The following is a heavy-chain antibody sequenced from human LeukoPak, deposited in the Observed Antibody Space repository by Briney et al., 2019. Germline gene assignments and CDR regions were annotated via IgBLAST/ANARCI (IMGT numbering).Heavy chain of an antibody. V-gene: IGHV3-7*02. CDR2: INQDGSDK. D-gene: IGHD1-7*01. J-gene: IGHJ5*02. CDR3: AKGGTGSTDWFDP. Sequence: GGSLRLSCAASGFTFGSYWMSWVRQAPGKGLEWVANINQDGSDKYYVDSVKGRFTISRDNAKNSLYLQMNSLRAEDTAVYYCAKGGTGSTDWFDPWGQGTLVTVSS. CDR1: GFTFGSYW.